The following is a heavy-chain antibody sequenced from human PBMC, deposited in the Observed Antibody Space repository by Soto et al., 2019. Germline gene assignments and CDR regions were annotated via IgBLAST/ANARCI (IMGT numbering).Heavy chain of an antibody. J-gene: IGHJ4*02. CDR3: ARGPSCGGDCYLFDY. D-gene: IGHD2-21*02. CDR2: INPGGGRT. Sequence: QVQLVQSGAEVTKPGASVKLSCKASGYTFTSYYIHWVRQAPGQGLEWGAMINPGGGRTKNAQMFQGRVTLTRDTSTGTVDMELSSLTSADTAVYYCARGPSCGGDCYLFDYWGQGSLVTVSS. V-gene: IGHV1-46*01. CDR1: GYTFTSYY.